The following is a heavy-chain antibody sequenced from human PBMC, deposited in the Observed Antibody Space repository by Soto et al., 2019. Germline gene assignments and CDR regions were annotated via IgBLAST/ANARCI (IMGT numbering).Heavy chain of an antibody. CDR2: IYYSGST. Sequence: SETMSVTCPVSGGSISSYDWGWIRQPPGKGLEWIGYIYYSGSTNYNPSLKSRVTISVDTSKNQFSLKLSSVTAADTAVYYCARHPYYYDSIDYWGQGTLVTVSS. CDR1: GGSISSYD. D-gene: IGHD3-22*01. CDR3: ARHPYYYDSIDY. J-gene: IGHJ4*02. V-gene: IGHV4-59*08.